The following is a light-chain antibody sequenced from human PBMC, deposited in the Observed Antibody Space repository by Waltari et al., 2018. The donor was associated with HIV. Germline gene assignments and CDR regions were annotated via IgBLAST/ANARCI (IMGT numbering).Light chain of an antibody. CDR3: SSYTSTSTVV. J-gene: IGLJ2*01. V-gene: IGLV2-14*01. CDR2: EVS. CDR1: SSDVGGYLY. Sequence: QSALTQPASVSGSPGQSITISCTGTSSDVGGYLYVSWYQQSPGKAPKLMIYEVSNRPSGVSNRFSGSKSGNTASLTISGLQAEDEADYYCSSYTSTSTVVFGGGTKLSVL.